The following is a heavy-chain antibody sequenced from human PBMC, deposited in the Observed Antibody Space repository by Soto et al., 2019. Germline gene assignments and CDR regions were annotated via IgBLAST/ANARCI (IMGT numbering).Heavy chain of an antibody. V-gene: IGHV4-34*01. CDR3: AREGYDFWSGSYYYYMDV. Sequence: SETLSLTCAVYGGSFSGYYWSWIRQPPGKGLEWIGEINHSGSTNYNPSLKSRVTISVDTSKNQFSLKLSSVTAADTAVYYCAREGYDFWSGSYYYYMDVWGKGTTVTVSS. CDR1: GGSFSGYY. J-gene: IGHJ6*03. D-gene: IGHD3-3*01. CDR2: INHSGST.